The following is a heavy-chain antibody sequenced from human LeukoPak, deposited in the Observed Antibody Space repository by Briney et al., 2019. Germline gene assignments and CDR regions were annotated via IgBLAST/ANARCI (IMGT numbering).Heavy chain of an antibody. V-gene: IGHV4-61*02. CDR2: IYTSGST. CDR3: ARGVRAGGFDL. CDR1: GGSISSGSYY. D-gene: IGHD2-8*02. J-gene: IGHJ2*01. Sequence: SETLSLTCTVSGGSISSGSYYWSWIRQPAGKGLEWIGRIYTSGSTNYNPSLKSRVTISVDTSKNQFSLKLSSVTAADTAVYYCARGVRAGGFDLWGRGTLVTVSS.